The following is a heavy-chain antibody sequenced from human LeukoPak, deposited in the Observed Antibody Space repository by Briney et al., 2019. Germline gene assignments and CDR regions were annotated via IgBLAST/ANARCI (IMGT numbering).Heavy chain of an antibody. CDR1: GGTFSSYA. CDR3: ARFTGIVVVPAANWFDP. V-gene: IGHV1-69*01. Sequence: SVKVSCKASGGTFSSYAISWVRQAPGQGLEWMGGIIPIFGTANYAQKFQGRVTITADESTSTAYMELSSLRSEDTAVYYCARFTGIVVVPAANWFDPWGQGTLVTVSP. D-gene: IGHD2-2*01. J-gene: IGHJ5*02. CDR2: IIPIFGTA.